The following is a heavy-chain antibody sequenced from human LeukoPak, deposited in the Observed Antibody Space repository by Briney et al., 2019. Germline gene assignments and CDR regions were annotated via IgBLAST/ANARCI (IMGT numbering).Heavy chain of an antibody. J-gene: IGHJ6*02. CDR3: ARGKYCSNSVCYDYNFYGLDV. CDR2: IWHDGGNK. V-gene: IGHV3-33*08. CDR1: GFSISNYA. D-gene: IGHD2-8*01. Sequence: GGSLRLSCAASGFSISNYAMHWVRQAPGRGLEWVAVIWHDGGNKYSADSVRGRFTISRDNSKNTLFLQMNSLRAEDTALYYCARGKYCSNSVCYDYNFYGLDVWGQGTTVTVSS.